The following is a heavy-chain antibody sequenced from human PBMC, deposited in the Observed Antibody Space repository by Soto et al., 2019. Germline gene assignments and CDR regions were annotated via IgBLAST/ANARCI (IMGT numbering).Heavy chain of an antibody. V-gene: IGHV3-48*03. CDR2: ISSSGSTI. CDR3: ASQPAVWPYNWFDP. Sequence: GGSLRLSCAASGFTFSSFEMNWVRQAPGKRLEWVSDISSSGSTIYYADSVKGRFTISRDNAKNSLYLQMNSLRVEDTSVYYCASQPAVWPYNWFDPRGQGTLVTVSS. J-gene: IGHJ5*02. CDR1: GFTFSSFE. D-gene: IGHD2-2*01.